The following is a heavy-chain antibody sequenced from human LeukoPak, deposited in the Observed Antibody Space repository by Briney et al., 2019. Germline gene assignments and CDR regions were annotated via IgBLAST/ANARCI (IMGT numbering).Heavy chain of an antibody. CDR2: INSDGRSA. CDR3: TRVSATDDY. Sequence: GGSLRLSCAASGFAFSRYWMHWVRQAPGKGLVWVSRINSDGRSAVYADSVKGRFTISRDNAKNTLYLQMDSLRAEDTAVYYCTRVSATDDYWGQGTLVTVSS. V-gene: IGHV3-74*01. J-gene: IGHJ4*02. CDR1: GFAFSRYW. D-gene: IGHD6-25*01.